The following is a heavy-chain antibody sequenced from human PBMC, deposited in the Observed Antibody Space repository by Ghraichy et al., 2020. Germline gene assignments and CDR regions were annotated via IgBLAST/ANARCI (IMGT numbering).Heavy chain of an antibody. Sequence: SCAASGFTFSSYAMSWVRQAPGKGLEWVAAISGSGGSTYYADAVKGRFTISRDNSKNKLYLQMNSLRDEDTAVYYCAKAHGYGGNLFDYWGQGTLVTVSS. V-gene: IGHV3-23*01. D-gene: IGHD4-23*01. CDR1: GFTFSSYA. J-gene: IGHJ4*02. CDR2: ISGSGGST. CDR3: AKAHGYGGNLFDY.